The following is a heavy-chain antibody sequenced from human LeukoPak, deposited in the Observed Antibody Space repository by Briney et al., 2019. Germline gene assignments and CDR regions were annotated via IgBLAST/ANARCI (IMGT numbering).Heavy chain of an antibody. V-gene: IGHV4-38-2*01. CDR3: ARLRYSGSSLGAFDY. D-gene: IGHD1-26*01. CDR1: GYPLSNGFY. CDR2: IFHTGNT. Sequence: ASETLSLTCAVSGYPLSNGFYWGWIRQPPGKGLEWIGSIFHTGNTYYNPSLKSRLTISVDTTKNQFSLQLRSVTAADTAVYYCARLRYSGSSLGAFDYWGQGTLVTVSS. J-gene: IGHJ4*02.